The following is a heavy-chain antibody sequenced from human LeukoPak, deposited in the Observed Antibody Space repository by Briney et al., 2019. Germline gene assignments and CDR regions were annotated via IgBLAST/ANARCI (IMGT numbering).Heavy chain of an antibody. CDR1: GFTFSSYA. J-gene: IGHJ4*02. Sequence: PGGSLRLSCAASGFTFSSYAMHWVRQAPGKGLEWVAVISYDGSNKYYADSVKGRFTISRDNSKNTLYLQMNSLRAEDTAVYYCARDETGTPQWPSWAESYDSSGYLYPSFLFDYWGQGTLVTVSS. CDR3: ARDETGTPQWPSWAESYDSSGYLYPSFLFDY. CDR2: ISYDGSNK. D-gene: IGHD3-22*01. V-gene: IGHV3-30*04.